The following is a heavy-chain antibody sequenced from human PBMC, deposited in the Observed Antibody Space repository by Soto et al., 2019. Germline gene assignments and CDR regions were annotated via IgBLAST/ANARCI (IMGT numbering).Heavy chain of an antibody. CDR1: GYTFTSYG. CDR2: ISAHNGNT. J-gene: IGHJ4*02. Sequence: ASVEVSCKASGYTFTSYGITWVRQAPGQGLEWMGWISAHNGNTNYAQKLQGRVTMTTDTSTSTAYMELRSLRSDDTAVYYCARDGRWIAQYDSSGYYDYWGQGTLVTVSS. D-gene: IGHD3-22*01. V-gene: IGHV1-18*04. CDR3: ARDGRWIAQYDSSGYYDY.